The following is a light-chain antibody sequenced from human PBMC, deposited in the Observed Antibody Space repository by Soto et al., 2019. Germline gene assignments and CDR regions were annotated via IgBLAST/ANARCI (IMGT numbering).Light chain of an antibody. CDR1: QSISVW. J-gene: IGKJ5*01. V-gene: IGKV1-5*01. CDR2: DAS. CDR3: QQFNYFPVT. Sequence: DIQMTQSPTTLSASVGDRVTITCRASQSISVWLAWYQQKPGKAPKLLINDASSLESGVPSRFSGSGSGTEFTLTISSLQPDDFAIYYCQQFNYFPVTFGQGTRLDIK.